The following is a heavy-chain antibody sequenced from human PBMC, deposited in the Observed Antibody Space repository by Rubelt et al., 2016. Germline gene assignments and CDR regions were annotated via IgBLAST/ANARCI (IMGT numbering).Heavy chain of an antibody. D-gene: IGHD6-19*01. V-gene: IGHV4-59*01. J-gene: IGHJ4*02. CDR3: ARGSGWYFY. CDR1: GASISSYF. CDR2: IYSSGST. Sequence: QVQLQESGPGLVKPPQTLSLTCTVSGASISSYFWSWIRQPPGKGLEWIGYIYSSGSTNYNPSLKSRVTISVDTSKNQFSLKLSSVTAADTAVYYCARGSGWYFYWGQGTLVTVSS.